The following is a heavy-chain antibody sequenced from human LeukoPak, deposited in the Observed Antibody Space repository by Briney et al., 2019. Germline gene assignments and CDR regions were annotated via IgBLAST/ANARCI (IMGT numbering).Heavy chain of an antibody. CDR3: ATDYYDSSGISAEAFDI. CDR1: GYTLTELS. D-gene: IGHD3-22*01. CDR2: FDPEDGET. J-gene: IGHJ3*02. Sequence: ASVKVSCKVSGYTLTELSMHWVRQAPGKGLEWMGGFDPEDGETTYAQKFQGRVTMTEDTSTDTAYMELSSLRSEDTAVYYCATDYYDSSGISAEAFDIWGQGTMVTVSS. V-gene: IGHV1-24*01.